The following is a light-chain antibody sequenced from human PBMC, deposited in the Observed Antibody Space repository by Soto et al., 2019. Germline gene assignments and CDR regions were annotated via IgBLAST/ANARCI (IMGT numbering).Light chain of an antibody. CDR2: DVN. J-gene: IGLJ1*01. V-gene: IGLV2-11*01. CDR1: SSDVGGYNY. CDR3: CSYAGSYTSYV. Sequence: QSALTQPRSVSGSPGQSVTISCAGTSSDVGGYNYVSWYQQHPGKAPKLMIYDVNERPSGVPDRFSGSKSGNTASLTISGLQAEDEADYYCCSYAGSYTSYVFGTGTKLTVL.